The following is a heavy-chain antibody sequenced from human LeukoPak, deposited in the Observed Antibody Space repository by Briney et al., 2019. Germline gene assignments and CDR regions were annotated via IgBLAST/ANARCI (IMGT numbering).Heavy chain of an antibody. Sequence: GGSLRLSCAASGFTFSNYWMHWVRQAPGKGLVWVSRINSDGSSTSYADSVKGRFTISRDNAKNTLYLQMNSLRAEDTAVYYCAREGYYDSSGYYDYWGQGTLVTVSS. V-gene: IGHV3-74*01. D-gene: IGHD3-22*01. CDR2: INSDGSST. CDR3: AREGYYDSSGYYDY. J-gene: IGHJ4*02. CDR1: GFTFSNYW.